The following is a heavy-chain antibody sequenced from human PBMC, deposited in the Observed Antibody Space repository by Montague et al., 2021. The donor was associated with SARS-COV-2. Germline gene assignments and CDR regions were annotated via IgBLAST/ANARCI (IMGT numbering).Heavy chain of an antibody. CDR1: GITFSSYW. V-gene: IGHV3-74*01. D-gene: IGHD3-22*01. J-gene: IGHJ2*01. Sequence: SLRLSCAASGITFSSYWMDWVRQPPGKGLVWVSRTNSDGSSTNYADSVKGRFTISRDNAKNTLYLQMSSLRDEDTAVYYCVKTFYDSSGYYYVWYFDLWGRGTLVTVSS. CDR2: TNSDGSST. CDR3: VKTFYDSSGYYYVWYFDL.